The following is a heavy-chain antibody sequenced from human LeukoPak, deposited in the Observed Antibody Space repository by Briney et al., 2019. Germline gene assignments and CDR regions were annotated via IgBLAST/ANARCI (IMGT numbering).Heavy chain of an antibody. J-gene: IGHJ4*02. D-gene: IGHD4-17*01. CDR3: ARGRGYGDYGGVDY. V-gene: IGHV3-30-3*01. Sequence: GGSLRLSCAASGFTFSSYAMHWVRQAPGKGLEWVAVISYDGSNKYYADSVKGRFTISRDNSKNTLYLQMNSLRAEDTAVYYCARGRGYGDYGGVDYWGQGTLVTVSS. CDR1: GFTFSSYA. CDR2: ISYDGSNK.